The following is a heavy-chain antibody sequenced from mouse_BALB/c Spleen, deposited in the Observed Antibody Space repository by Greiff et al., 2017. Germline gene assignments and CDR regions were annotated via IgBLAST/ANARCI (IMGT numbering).Heavy chain of an antibody. Sequence: VQLQQSGAELMKPGASVKISCKATGYTFSSYWIEWVKQRPGHGLEWIGEILPGSGSTNYNEKFKGKATFTADTSSNTAYMQLSSLTSEDSAVYYCARGGRYGAVDYWGQGTSVTVSS. CDR1: GYTFSSYW. CDR3: ARGGRYGAVDY. V-gene: IGHV1-9*01. CDR2: ILPGSGST. D-gene: IGHD2-14*01. J-gene: IGHJ4*01.